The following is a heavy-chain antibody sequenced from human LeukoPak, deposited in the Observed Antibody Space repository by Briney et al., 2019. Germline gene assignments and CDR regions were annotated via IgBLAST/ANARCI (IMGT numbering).Heavy chain of an antibody. CDR2: MNPNSGNT. J-gene: IGHJ4*02. D-gene: IGHD3-10*01. CDR3: ARVLIRYGRIDY. Sequence: ASVKVSCKASGYTFTSYDINWVRQATGQGLEWMGWMNPNSGNTGYAQKFQGRVTMTRNTSISTAYMELSSLRSEDTAVYYCARVLIRYGRIDYWGQGTLVTVSS. V-gene: IGHV1-8*01. CDR1: GYTFTSYD.